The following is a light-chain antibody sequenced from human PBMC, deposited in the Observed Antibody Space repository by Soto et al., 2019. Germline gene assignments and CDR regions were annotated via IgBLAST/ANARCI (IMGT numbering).Light chain of an antibody. V-gene: IGLV2-14*01. CDR2: EVT. J-gene: IGLJ3*02. Sequence: QSALTQPASVSGSPGQSITISCTGTSSDVGGYHRVSWSQQHPGKAPKLMIYEVTKRPSGVSDRFSGSKSGTSATLGITGLQPGDEADYYCGTWDTSLSAGVFGGGTKLTVL. CDR1: SSDVGGYHR. CDR3: GTWDTSLSAGV.